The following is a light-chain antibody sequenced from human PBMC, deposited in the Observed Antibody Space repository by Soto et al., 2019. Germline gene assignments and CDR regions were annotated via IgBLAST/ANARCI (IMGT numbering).Light chain of an antibody. CDR3: AAWDDSLSGL. V-gene: IGLV1-47*01. Sequence: QLVLTQPPSASGTPGQRVTISCSGSSSNIVSNYVYWYQQLPGTSPKLLIYRNNQRPSGVPDRFSGSKSGTSASLAISVLRSEDEADYYCAAWDDSLSGLFGGGTKLTVL. CDR1: SSNIVSNY. J-gene: IGLJ3*02. CDR2: RNN.